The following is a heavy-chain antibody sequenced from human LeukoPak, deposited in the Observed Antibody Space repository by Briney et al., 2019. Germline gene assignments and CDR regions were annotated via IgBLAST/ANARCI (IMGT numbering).Heavy chain of an antibody. D-gene: IGHD3-22*01. V-gene: IGHV1-58*01. CDR3: AAAPHYYYDSSGYYYGYGFGY. Sequence: SVKVSCKASGFTFTSSAVQWVRQARGQRPEWIGWIVVGSGNTNYAQKFHERVTITRDMSTSTAYMELSSLRSEDTAVYYCAAAPHYYYDSSGYYYGYGFGYWGQGTLVTVSS. CDR2: IVVGSGNT. J-gene: IGHJ4*02. CDR1: GFTFTSSA.